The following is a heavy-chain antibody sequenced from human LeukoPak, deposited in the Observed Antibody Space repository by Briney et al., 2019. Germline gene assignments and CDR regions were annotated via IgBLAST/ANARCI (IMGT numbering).Heavy chain of an antibody. CDR1: GFTFSSYS. CDR3: ASGPWFGESADY. V-gene: IGHV3-21*01. D-gene: IGHD3-10*01. J-gene: IGHJ4*02. CDR2: ISSSSSYI. Sequence: GGSLRLSCAASGFTFSSYSMNWVRQAPGKGLEWVSSISSSSSYIYYADSVKGRFTIPRDNAKNSLYLQMNSLRAEDTAVYYCASGPWFGESADYWGQGTLVTVSS.